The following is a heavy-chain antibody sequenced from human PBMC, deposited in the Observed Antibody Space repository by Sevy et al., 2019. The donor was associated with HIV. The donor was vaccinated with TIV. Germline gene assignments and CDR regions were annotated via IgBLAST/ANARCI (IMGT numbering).Heavy chain of an antibody. CDR2: INPNDGVT. CDR1: GYTFSDYY. D-gene: IGHD4-17*01. CDR3: ARLTTRPTSDLYGMDV. V-gene: IGHV1-2*02. J-gene: IGHJ6*02. Sequence: ASVKVSCKASGYTFSDYYIHWVRQAPGQGLEWMAWINPNDGVTHYAQRFQGGVTLTRDTSVSTAYMEVRGLRYDDTAIYYCARLTTRPTSDLYGMDVWGQGTPVTVSS.